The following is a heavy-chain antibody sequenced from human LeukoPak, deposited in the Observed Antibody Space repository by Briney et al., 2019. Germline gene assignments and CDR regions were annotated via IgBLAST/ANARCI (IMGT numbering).Heavy chain of an antibody. CDR1: GGSINSSSYY. V-gene: IGHV4-39*07. CDR3: ARGARAGYNLEPFDY. Sequence: SETLSLTCTVSGGSINSSSYYWGWIRQPPGKGLEWIGYIYNPSLKSRVTISVDTSKNQFSLKLSSVTAADTAVYYCARGARAGYNLEPFDYWGQGTLVTVSS. J-gene: IGHJ4*02. D-gene: IGHD5-24*01.